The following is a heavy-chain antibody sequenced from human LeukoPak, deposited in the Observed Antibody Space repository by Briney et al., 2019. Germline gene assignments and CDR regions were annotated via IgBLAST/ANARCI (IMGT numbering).Heavy chain of an antibody. J-gene: IGHJ3*02. CDR3: AREGALHAFDI. D-gene: IGHD3-10*01. CDR2: ISYDGSNK. Sequence: GGSLRLSCVASGFTFSSYAMHWVRQAPGKGLEWVAVISYDGSNKYYADSVKGRFTISRDNSKNTLYLQMNSLRAEDTAVYYCAREGALHAFDIWGQGTMVTVSS. CDR1: GFTFSSYA. V-gene: IGHV3-30*04.